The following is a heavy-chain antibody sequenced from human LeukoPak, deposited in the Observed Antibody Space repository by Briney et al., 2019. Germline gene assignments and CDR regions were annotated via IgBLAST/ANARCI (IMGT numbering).Heavy chain of an antibody. V-gene: IGHV3-11*01. CDR3: AREKSIWYSSGNWFDP. CDR1: GFTFSDYY. J-gene: IGHJ5*02. CDR2: ISSSGSTI. Sequence: PGGSLRLSCAASGFTFSDYYMSWIRQAPGKGLEWVSYISSSGSTIYYADSVKGRFTISRDNAKNSLYLQMNSLRAEDTAVYYCAREKSIWYSSGNWFDPWGQGTLVTVSS. D-gene: IGHD6-25*01.